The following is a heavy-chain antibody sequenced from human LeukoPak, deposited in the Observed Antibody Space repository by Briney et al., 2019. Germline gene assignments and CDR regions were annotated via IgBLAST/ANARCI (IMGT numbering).Heavy chain of an antibody. V-gene: IGHV4-39*01. Sequence: PSETLSLTCTVSGGSISSYYWSWIRQPPGKGLEWIGSIYYSGSTYYNPSLKSRVTISVDTSKNQFSLKLSSVTAADTAVYYCARHEVTMVRGVISTKKNWFDPWGQGTLVTVSS. D-gene: IGHD3-10*01. CDR2: IYYSGST. CDR3: ARHEVTMVRGVISTKKNWFDP. J-gene: IGHJ5*02. CDR1: GGSISSYY.